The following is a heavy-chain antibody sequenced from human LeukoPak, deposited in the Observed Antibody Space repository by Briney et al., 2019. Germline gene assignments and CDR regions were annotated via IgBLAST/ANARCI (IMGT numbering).Heavy chain of an antibody. CDR1: GFAFSDFA. CDR3: ARHRNFGANFAIDY. CDR2: VTNSGNTT. D-gene: IGHD4/OR15-4a*01. V-gene: IGHV3-23*01. Sequence: GGSLRLSCAASGFAFSDFAMSWVRRAPGKGLEWVSAVTNSGNTTYYADSVKGRFTISKDNSKSTLHLQLNSLRAEDTAIYFCARHRNFGANFAIDYWGQGTLVTVSS. J-gene: IGHJ4*02.